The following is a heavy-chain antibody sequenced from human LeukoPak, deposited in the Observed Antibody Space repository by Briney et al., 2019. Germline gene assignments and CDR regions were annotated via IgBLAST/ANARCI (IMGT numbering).Heavy chain of an antibody. Sequence: PGGSLRLSCAASGFTFSSYAMHWVRQAPGKGLEWVAVISYDGSNKYYTDSVKGRFTISRDNSENTLYLQMNSLRAEDTAVYYCAKGWPSSQLTGLDYWGQGTLVTVSS. V-gene: IGHV3-30*04. CDR2: ISYDGSNK. CDR1: GFTFSSYA. J-gene: IGHJ4*02. D-gene: IGHD1-1*01. CDR3: AKGWPSSQLTGLDY.